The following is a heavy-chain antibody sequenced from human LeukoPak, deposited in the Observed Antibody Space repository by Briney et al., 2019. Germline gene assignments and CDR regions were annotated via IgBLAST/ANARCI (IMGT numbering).Heavy chain of an antibody. CDR3: ARVLTYGSRTYYFDY. D-gene: IGHD3-10*01. CDR2: IYYSGST. V-gene: IGHV4-59*01. J-gene: IGHJ4*02. Sequence: SETLSLTCTVSGGSISGYYWSWIRQPPGKGLEWIGYIYYSGSTNYNPSLESRVTISLDTSKNQFSLKLSSVTAADTAVHYCARVLTYGSRTYYFDYWGQGTLVTVSS. CDR1: GGSISGYY.